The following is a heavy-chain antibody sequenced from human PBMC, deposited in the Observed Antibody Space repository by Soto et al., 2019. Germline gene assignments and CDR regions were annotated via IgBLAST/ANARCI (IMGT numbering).Heavy chain of an antibody. D-gene: IGHD3-22*01. CDR3: AKTPHHYYDSSGYSYFDY. V-gene: IGHV3-23*01. J-gene: IGHJ4*02. Sequence: GGSLRLSCAASGFTFSSYAMSWVRQAPGKGLEWVSAISGSGGSTYYADSVKGRFTISRDNSKNTLYLQMNSLRAEDTAVYYCAKTPHHYYDSSGYSYFDYWGQGTLVTVSS. CDR1: GFTFSSYA. CDR2: ISGSGGST.